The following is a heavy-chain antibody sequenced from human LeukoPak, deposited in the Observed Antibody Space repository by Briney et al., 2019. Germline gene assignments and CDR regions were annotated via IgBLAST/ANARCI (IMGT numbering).Heavy chain of an antibody. D-gene: IGHD3-10*01. CDR1: GYSFTRYF. CDR2: FIPSDGST. J-gene: IGHJ4*02. V-gene: IGHV1-46*01. CDR3: ARGKVVTMVRGVIITYFDY. Sequence: GASVKVSCKASGYSFTRYFIHWVRQAPGQGLEWMGIFIPSDGSTSYAQKFQGRVTMTRDTSTSTVYMELSSLRSEDTAVYYCARGKVVTMVRGVIITYFDYWGQGTLVTVSS.